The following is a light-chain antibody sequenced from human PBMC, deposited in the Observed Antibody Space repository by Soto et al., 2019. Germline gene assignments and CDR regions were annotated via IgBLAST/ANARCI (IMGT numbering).Light chain of an antibody. CDR1: SSDVGGYNS. CDR2: EVS. CDR3: SSYAGSNHLV. J-gene: IGLJ2*01. V-gene: IGLV2-8*01. Sequence: QSALTQPPSASGSPGQSVTIPCTGTSSDVGGYNSVSWYQQHPGKVPKLMIYEVSKRPSGVPDRFSGSKSGNTASLTVSGLQAEDEDDYYCSSYAGSNHLVFGGGTKLTVL.